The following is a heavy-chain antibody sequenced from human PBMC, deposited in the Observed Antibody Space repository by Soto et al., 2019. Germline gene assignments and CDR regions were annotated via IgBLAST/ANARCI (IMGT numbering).Heavy chain of an antibody. CDR1: GGSISSYY. V-gene: IGHV4-4*07. J-gene: IGHJ4*02. D-gene: IGHD3-10*01. Sequence: SETLSLTCTVSGGSISSYYWSWIRQPAGKGLEWIGRIYTSGSTNYNPSLQSRVTMSVDTSKNQFSLKLSSVTAADTAVYYCARDPMVRGAKPNIFDYWGQGTLVTVSS. CDR3: ARDPMVRGAKPNIFDY. CDR2: IYTSGST.